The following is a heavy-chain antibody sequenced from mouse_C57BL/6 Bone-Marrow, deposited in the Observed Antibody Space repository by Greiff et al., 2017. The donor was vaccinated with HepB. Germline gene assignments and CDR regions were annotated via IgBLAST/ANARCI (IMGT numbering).Heavy chain of an antibody. V-gene: IGHV1-50*01. J-gene: IGHJ3*01. CDR1: GYTFTSYW. D-gene: IGHD3-1*01. Sequence: VQVVESGAELVKPGASVKLSCKASGYTFTSYWMQWVKQRPGQGLEWIGEIDPSDSYTNYNQKLKGKATLTGDTSSSTAYMQLSSLTSEDSAVSYCARWAFFFAYWGQGTLVTVSA. CDR3: ARWAFFFAY. CDR2: IDPSDSYT.